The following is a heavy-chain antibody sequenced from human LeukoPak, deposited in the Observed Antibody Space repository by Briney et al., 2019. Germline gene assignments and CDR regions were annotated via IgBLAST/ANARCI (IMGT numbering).Heavy chain of an antibody. CDR3: AKWAKENYDILTGWGY. Sequence: GGSLRLSCVASGFTFSSYAMSWVRQAPGKGLEWVSAISSSGGSTYYADSVKGRFTISRDNSKNTLYVQMNSLRAEDTAVYYCAKWAKENYDILTGWGYWGQGTLVTVSS. J-gene: IGHJ4*02. D-gene: IGHD3-9*01. CDR1: GFTFSSYA. V-gene: IGHV3-23*01. CDR2: ISSSGGST.